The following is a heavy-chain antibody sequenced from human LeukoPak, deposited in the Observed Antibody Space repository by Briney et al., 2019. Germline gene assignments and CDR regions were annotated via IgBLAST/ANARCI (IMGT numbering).Heavy chain of an antibody. CDR1: GGSISTYY. V-gene: IGHV4-59*01. Sequence: PSETLSLTCTVSGGSISTYYWSWIRQPPGKGLEWIGYIYYSGSTNYNPSLKSRVTISVDTSKNQFSLKLTSVTAADTAVHYCARATAFFDIWGQGTMVTVSS. J-gene: IGHJ3*02. CDR3: ARATAFFDI. CDR2: IYYSGST.